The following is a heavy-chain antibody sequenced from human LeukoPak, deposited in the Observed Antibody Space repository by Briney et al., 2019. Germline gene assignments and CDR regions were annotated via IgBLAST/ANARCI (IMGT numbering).Heavy chain of an antibody. Sequence: SETLSLTCAVYGGSFSGYYWSWIRQPPGKGLEWIGEINHSGSTNYNPSLKSRVTISVDTSKNQFSLKLSSVTAADTAVYYCARLHRLSGDSSGYYYYFDYWGQGTLVTVSS. J-gene: IGHJ4*02. D-gene: IGHD3-22*01. CDR1: GGSFSGYY. V-gene: IGHV4-34*01. CDR3: ARLHRLSGDSSGYYYYFDY. CDR2: INHSGST.